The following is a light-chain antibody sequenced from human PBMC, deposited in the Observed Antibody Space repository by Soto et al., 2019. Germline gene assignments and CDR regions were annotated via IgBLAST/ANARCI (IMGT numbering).Light chain of an antibody. CDR1: QGISND. J-gene: IGKJ4*01. V-gene: IGKV1-27*01. Sequence: QPSQSPSFQSASVGVRDTVSCRASQGISNDLGWYQQRPGKVPKLLIYAASTLQTGVPSRFSGSGYGTDFTLTISSLQPEDFATYYCQKCNSYPLTFGGGTKVDIK. CDR3: QKCNSYPLT. CDR2: AAS.